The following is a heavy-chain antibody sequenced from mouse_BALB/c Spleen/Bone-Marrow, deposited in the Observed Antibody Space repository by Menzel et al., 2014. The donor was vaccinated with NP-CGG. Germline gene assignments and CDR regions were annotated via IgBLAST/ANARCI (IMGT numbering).Heavy chain of an antibody. CDR1: GFTFSGYG. CDR2: ISGSGSST. V-gene: IGHV5-6-3*01. Sequence: DVHLVESGGGLVQPGGSLKLSCAASGFTFSGYGMSWVRQTPDKGLELVATISGSGSSTYYPDSVKGRFTISRDNARNALYLQMSSLKSEDTAMYYCARGRDWFDYWGQGTTLTVSS. J-gene: IGHJ2*01. D-gene: IGHD2-13*01. CDR3: ARGRDWFDY.